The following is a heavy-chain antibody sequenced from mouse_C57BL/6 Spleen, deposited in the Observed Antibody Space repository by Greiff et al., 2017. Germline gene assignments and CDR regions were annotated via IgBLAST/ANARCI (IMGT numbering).Heavy chain of an antibody. D-gene: IGHD1-1*01. J-gene: IGHJ1*03. CDR1: GYTFTGYW. CDR2: ILPGSGST. CDR3: ALLYYGSSYGDWYFDV. V-gene: IGHV1-9*01. Sequence: QVQLQQSGAELMKPGASVKLSCKATGYTFTGYWIEWVKQRPGHGLEWIGEILPGSGSTNYNEKFKGKATFPADTSSNTAYMQLSSLTTEDSAFYYCALLYYGSSYGDWYFDVWGTGTTVTVSS.